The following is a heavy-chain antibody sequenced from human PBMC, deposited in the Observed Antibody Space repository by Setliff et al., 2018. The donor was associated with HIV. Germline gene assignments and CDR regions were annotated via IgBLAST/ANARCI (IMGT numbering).Heavy chain of an antibody. Sequence: SETLSLTCSVSGGSISNFYWSWIRQPPGKGLEWVGHIYSTGDTNYNPSLKSRVTISLDTSKNQFSLKLSSVTAADTAVYYCARHSYYASGSYSYYDGMDVWGQGTTVTVSS. CDR3: ARHSYYASGSYSYYDGMDV. CDR1: GGSISNFY. V-gene: IGHV4-59*08. D-gene: IGHD3-10*01. CDR2: IYSTGDT. J-gene: IGHJ6*02.